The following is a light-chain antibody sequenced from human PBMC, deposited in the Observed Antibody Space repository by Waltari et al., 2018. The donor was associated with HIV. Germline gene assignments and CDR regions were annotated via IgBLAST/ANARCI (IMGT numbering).Light chain of an antibody. CDR1: SSDIGSYNL. Sequence: QSALTQPASVSGSPGQSITISCTGTSSDIGSYNLVSCYQQPPGKAPKLMIYAGSKRPSGVSNRFSGSKSGNTASLTISGLQAEDEADYYCYSYAGSRTGYVFGTGTKVTVL. CDR3: YSYAGSRTGYV. V-gene: IGLV2-23*01. J-gene: IGLJ1*01. CDR2: AGS.